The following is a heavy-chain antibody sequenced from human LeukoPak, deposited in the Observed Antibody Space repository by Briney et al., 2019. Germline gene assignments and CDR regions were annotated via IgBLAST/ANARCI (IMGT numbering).Heavy chain of an antibody. Sequence: GGSLRLSCAASGFSFSDYSMTWVRQAPGKGLEWVAVIWYDGSNKYYADSVKGRFTISRDNSKNTLYLQMNSLRAEDTAVYYCARDQQSTIDYWGQGTLVTVSS. V-gene: IGHV3-33*08. J-gene: IGHJ4*02. D-gene: IGHD5-24*01. CDR2: IWYDGSNK. CDR1: GFSFSDYS. CDR3: ARDQQSTIDY.